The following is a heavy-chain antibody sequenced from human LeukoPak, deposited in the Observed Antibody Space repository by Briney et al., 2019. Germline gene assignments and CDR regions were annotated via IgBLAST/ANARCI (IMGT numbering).Heavy chain of an antibody. CDR1: GGSFSGYY. J-gene: IGHJ6*02. V-gene: IGHV4-34*01. Sequence: SETLSLTCAVYGGSFSGYYWSWIRQPPGKGLEWIGEINHSGSTNYNPSLKSRVTISVDTSKNQFSLKLSSVTAADTAVYYCASFPRFDYYGMDVWGQGTTVTVSS. D-gene: IGHD3-10*01. CDR2: INHSGST. CDR3: ASFPRFDYYGMDV.